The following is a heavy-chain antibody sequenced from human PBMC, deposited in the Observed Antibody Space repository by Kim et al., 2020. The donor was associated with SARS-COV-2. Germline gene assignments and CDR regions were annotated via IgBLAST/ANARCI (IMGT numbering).Heavy chain of an antibody. V-gene: IGHV3-15*01. CDR1: GFTFSNAW. J-gene: IGHJ4*02. Sequence: GGSLRLSCAASGFTFSNAWMSWVRQAPGKGLEWVGRIKSKTDGGTTDYAAPVKGRFTISRDDSKNTLYLQMNSLKTEDTAVYYCTSSKGSGSYYLDVGYWGQGTLVTVSS. D-gene: IGHD3-10*01. CDR3: TSSKGSGSYYLDVGY. CDR2: IKSKTDGGTT.